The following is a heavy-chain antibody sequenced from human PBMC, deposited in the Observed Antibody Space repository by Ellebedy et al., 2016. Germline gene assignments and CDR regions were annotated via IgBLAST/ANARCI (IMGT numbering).Heavy chain of an antibody. CDR2: IYYSGST. Sequence: LRLXXTVSGGSISSGGYYWSWIRQHPGKGLEWIGYIYYSGSTYYNPSLKSRVTISVDTSKNQFSLKLSSVTAADTAVYYCAREVPYYDSSGYYFDYWGQGTLVTVSS. J-gene: IGHJ4*02. CDR3: AREVPYYDSSGYYFDY. D-gene: IGHD3-22*01. V-gene: IGHV4-31*03. CDR1: GGSISSGGYY.